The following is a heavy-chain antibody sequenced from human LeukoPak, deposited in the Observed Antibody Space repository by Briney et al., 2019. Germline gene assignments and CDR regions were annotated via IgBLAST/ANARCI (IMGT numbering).Heavy chain of an antibody. CDR1: GYTFTGYY. Sequence: ASVKVSCKASGYTFTGYYMHWVRQAAGQGLEWMGWTNPNSGGTNYAQKFQGRVTMTRDTSISTAYMELSRLGSDDTAVYYCARDPLTVVAAMYYFDYWGQGTLVTVSS. J-gene: IGHJ4*02. D-gene: IGHD2-15*01. CDR3: ARDPLTVVAAMYYFDY. CDR2: TNPNSGGT. V-gene: IGHV1-2*02.